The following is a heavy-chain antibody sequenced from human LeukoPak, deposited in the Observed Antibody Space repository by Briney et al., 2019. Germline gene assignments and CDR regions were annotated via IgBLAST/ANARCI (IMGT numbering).Heavy chain of an antibody. CDR1: GFTFSSYA. CDR3: AKTYDILYGMDV. V-gene: IGHV3-23*01. J-gene: IGHJ6*04. CDR2: ISGSGGST. D-gene: IGHD3-9*01. Sequence: GGSLRLSCAASGFTFSSYAMSWVRQAPGKGLEWVSAISGSGGSTYYADSVKGRFTISRDNSKNTLYLQTNSLRAEDTAVYYCAKTYDILYGMDVWGKGTTVTVSS.